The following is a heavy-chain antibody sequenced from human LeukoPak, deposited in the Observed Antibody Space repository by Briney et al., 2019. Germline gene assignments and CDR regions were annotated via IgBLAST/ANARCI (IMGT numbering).Heavy chain of an antibody. D-gene: IGHD1-14*01. CDR3: VRTNPWDLTYYFDY. CDR2: IYYSGST. CDR1: GGSISSYY. J-gene: IGHJ4*02. V-gene: IGHV4-59*01. Sequence: SGTLSLTCTVSGGSISSYYWSWIRQPPGKGLEWIGYIYYSGSTNYNPSLKSRVTISVVTSKNHFSLNLKLSSVTAADTAVYYCVRTNPWDLTYYFDYWGQGALVTVSS.